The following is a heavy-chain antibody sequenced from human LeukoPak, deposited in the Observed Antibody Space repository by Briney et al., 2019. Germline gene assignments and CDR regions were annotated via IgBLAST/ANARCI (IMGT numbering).Heavy chain of an antibody. CDR1: GFTFSSYW. J-gene: IGHJ3*02. Sequence: PGGSLRLSCAASGFTFSSYWMSWVRQAPGKGLEWVANIKQDGSEKYYVDSVKGRFTISRDNAKNSLYLQMNSLRAEDTAVYYCARRQNYYDSSGYSAPDAFDIGGQGTMVTVSS. D-gene: IGHD3-22*01. V-gene: IGHV3-7*01. CDR2: IKQDGSEK. CDR3: ARRQNYYDSSGYSAPDAFDI.